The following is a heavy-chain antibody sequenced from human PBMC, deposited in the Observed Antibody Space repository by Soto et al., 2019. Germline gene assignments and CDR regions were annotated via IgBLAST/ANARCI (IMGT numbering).Heavy chain of an antibody. CDR3: ARDSRRRGEYDFQSGYGTYGMDV. CDR1: GGTFSSYA. Sequence: SVKVSCKASGGTFSSYAISWVRQAPGQGLEWMGGIIPIFGKANYAQKFQGRVTITADESTSTAYMELSSLRSEDTAVYYCARDSRRRGEYDFQSGYGTYGMDVWGQGTTVTVSS. J-gene: IGHJ6*02. D-gene: IGHD3-3*01. CDR2: IIPIFGKA. V-gene: IGHV1-69*13.